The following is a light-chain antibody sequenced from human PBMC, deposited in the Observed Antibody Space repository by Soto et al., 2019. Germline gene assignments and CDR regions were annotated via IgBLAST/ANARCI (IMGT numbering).Light chain of an antibody. Sequence: EIVMTQTPLSLPVTPVQPASISCKSSQSLLHITGETFLFWYLQKPGQSPQLLIYEVSTRVSGVPDRFSGSGSGTDFTLEISRVETDDVGIYYCMQSTQLPPNFGQGTRLEIK. CDR1: QSLLHITGETF. CDR3: MQSTQLPPN. J-gene: IGKJ5*01. CDR2: EVS. V-gene: IGKV2D-29*02.